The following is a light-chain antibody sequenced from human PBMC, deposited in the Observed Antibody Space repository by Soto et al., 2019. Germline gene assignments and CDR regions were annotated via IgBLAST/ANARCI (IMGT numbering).Light chain of an antibody. CDR2: AAS. V-gene: IGKV1D-16*01. Sequence: DIQMTQSPSSLSASAVERVTITFRASQGISSWLAWYQQKPGKVPKHLIYAASSLQSGVPSRFSGSGSGTDFTLTISSLQPEDFATYYCQQYNSYPLTFGGGTKVDIK. CDR1: QGISSW. J-gene: IGKJ4*01. CDR3: QQYNSYPLT.